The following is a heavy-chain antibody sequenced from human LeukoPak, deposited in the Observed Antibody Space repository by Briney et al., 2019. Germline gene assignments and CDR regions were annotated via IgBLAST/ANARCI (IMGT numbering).Heavy chain of an antibody. V-gene: IGHV3-30-3*01. D-gene: IGHD5-24*01. CDR3: ARDRGDGYVLDGMDV. Sequence: GRSLRLSCAASGFTFSSYATHWVRQAPGKGLEWVAVISYDGSNKYYADSVKGRFTISRDSAKSSLYLQMNSLRAEDTAVYYCARDRGDGYVLDGMDVWGQGTTVTVSS. CDR1: GFTFSSYA. CDR2: ISYDGSNK. J-gene: IGHJ6*02.